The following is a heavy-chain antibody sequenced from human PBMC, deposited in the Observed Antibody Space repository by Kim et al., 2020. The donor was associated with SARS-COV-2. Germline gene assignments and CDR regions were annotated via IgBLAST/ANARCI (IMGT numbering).Heavy chain of an antibody. CDR1: GFTFSSYA. J-gene: IGHJ3*02. D-gene: IGHD3-22*01. V-gene: IGHV3-23*03. CDR2: IYSGGSST. CDR3: AKDYYYDSKADAFDI. Sequence: GGSLRLSCAASGFTFSSYAMSWVRQAPGKGLEWVSVIYSGGSSTYYADSVKGRFTISRDNSKNTLYLQMNSLRAEDTAVYYCAKDYYYDSKADAFDIWGQGTMVTVSS.